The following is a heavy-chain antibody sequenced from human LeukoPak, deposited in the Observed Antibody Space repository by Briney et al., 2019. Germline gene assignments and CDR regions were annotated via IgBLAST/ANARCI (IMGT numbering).Heavy chain of an antibody. CDR3: AGGTLRLGELSLGY. CDR1: GGSISSYY. V-gene: IGHV4-4*07. D-gene: IGHD3-16*02. CDR2: IYTSGST. Sequence: SETLSLTCTVSGGSISSYYRSWIRQPAGKGLEWIGRIYTSGSTNYNPSLKSRVTMSVDTSKNQFSLKLSSVTAADTAVYYCAGGTLRLGELSLGYWGQGTLVTVSS. J-gene: IGHJ4*02.